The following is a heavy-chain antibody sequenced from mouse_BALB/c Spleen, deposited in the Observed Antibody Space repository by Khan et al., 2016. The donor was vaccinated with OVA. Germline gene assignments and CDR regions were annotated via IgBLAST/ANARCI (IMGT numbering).Heavy chain of an antibody. V-gene: IGHV3-6*02. CDR2: ISYDGSN. CDR3: ARGWLVKVDY. D-gene: IGHD2-3*01. Sequence: EVQLQESGPGLVKPSQSLSLTCSVTGYSITSGYYWNWIRQFPGNKLEWMGYISYDGSNNYNPSLKNRISIIRDTSKNQFFLKLNSVTTEDTATYYCARGWLVKVDYWGQGITLTVSS. J-gene: IGHJ2*01. CDR1: GYSITSGYY.